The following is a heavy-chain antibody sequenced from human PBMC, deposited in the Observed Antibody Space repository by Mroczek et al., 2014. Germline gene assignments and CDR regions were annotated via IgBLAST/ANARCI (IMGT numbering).Heavy chain of an antibody. J-gene: IGHJ4*02. V-gene: IGHV3-9*01. CDR3: AKDVGATTGGGFDY. CDR2: ISWNSGSI. D-gene: IGHD1-26*01. Sequence: VQLVQSGGGLVQPGRSLRLSCAASGFTFDDYAMHWVRQAPGKGLEWVSGISWNSGSIGYADSVKGRFTISRDNAKNSLYLQMNSLRAEDTALYYCAKDVGATTGGGFDYWGQGTLVTVSS. CDR1: GFTFDDYA.